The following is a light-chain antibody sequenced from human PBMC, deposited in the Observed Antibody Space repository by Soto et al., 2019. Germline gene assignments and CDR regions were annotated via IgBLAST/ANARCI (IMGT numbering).Light chain of an antibody. J-gene: IGLJ2*01. CDR1: SSDIGGYNH. CDR3: SSYTNTSPHVI. V-gene: IGLV2-14*03. Sequence: QSVLTQPASVSGSPGQSITISCTGGSSDIGGYNHVSWYQQHPGKAPKLIIYNVSHRPSGVSTRFSGSKYGNTASLIIAGLQAEDEADYFCSSYTNTSPHVIFGGGTQLTVL. CDR2: NVS.